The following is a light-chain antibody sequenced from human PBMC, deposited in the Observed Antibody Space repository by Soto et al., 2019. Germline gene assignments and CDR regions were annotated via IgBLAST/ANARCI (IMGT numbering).Light chain of an antibody. V-gene: IGKV1-39*01. Sequence: DIQMTQSPSSLSSSVGDIVTITCRASQSINSYVNWYQQKPVKAPTLLIYAASSLQSGVTSRCSDSGSGTDLNLTISSLQHEDSSTYSCQQSYSIPWTVDQGIKMDI. J-gene: IGKJ1*01. CDR1: QSINSY. CDR3: QQSYSIPWT. CDR2: AAS.